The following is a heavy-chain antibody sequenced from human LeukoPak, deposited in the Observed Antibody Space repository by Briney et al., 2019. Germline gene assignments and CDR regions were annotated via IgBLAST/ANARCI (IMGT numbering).Heavy chain of an antibody. D-gene: IGHD5-12*01. V-gene: IGHV3-30*02. CDR3: AKAFRSGDYGGYDLAL. CDR1: GFTFNIFG. Sequence: GGSLRLSCAASGFTFNIFGMNWVRQAPGKGLEWVAFIRFDGSDKSYAGSVKGRFTVSRDNSKTTLYLQMNSLTAEDTAVYYCAKAFRSGDYGGYDLALWGQGTLVTVPS. J-gene: IGHJ4*02. CDR2: IRFDGSDK.